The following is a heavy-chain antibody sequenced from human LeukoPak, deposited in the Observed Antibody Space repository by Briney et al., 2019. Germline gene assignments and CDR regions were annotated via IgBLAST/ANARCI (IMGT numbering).Heavy chain of an antibody. CDR1: GFTVSSNY. CDR3: ARDRAALQDWVEFDP. V-gene: IGHV3-66*03. J-gene: IGHJ5*02. Sequence: GGSLRLSCAASGFTVSSNYMSWVRQAPGKGLEWVGLIRDSGEAFYADFVRGRFAISRDESENTLYLQMNSLRVEDTAVYFCARDRAALQDWVEFDPWGQGTPVIVSS. D-gene: IGHD3/OR15-3a*01. CDR2: IRDSGEA.